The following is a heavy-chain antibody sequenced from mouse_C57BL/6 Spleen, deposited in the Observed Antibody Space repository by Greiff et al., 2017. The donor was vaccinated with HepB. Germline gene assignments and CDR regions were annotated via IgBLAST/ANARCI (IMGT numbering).Heavy chain of an antibody. D-gene: IGHD2-5*01. CDR1: GYSITSGYD. Sequence: EVQLVESGPGMVKPSQSLSLTCTVTGYSITSGYDWHWIRHFPGNKLEWMGYISYSGSTNYNPSLKSRISITHDTSKNHFFLKLNSVTTEDTATYYCARATYSNAWFAYWGQGTLVTVSA. CDR3: ARATYSNAWFAY. V-gene: IGHV3-1*01. CDR2: ISYSGST. J-gene: IGHJ3*01.